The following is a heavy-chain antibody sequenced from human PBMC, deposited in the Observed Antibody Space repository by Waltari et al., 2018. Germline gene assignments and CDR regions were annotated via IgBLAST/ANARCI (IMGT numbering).Heavy chain of an antibody. J-gene: IGHJ4*02. D-gene: IGHD3-16*01. CDR1: GFTFDDYA. CDR2: ISWNSGSI. CDR3: AFLGGS. V-gene: IGHV3-9*01. Sequence: EVQLVESGGGLVQPGRSLRLSCAASGFTFDDYAMHWVRQAPGKGLEWVSGISWNSGSIGDADSVKGRVTISRDNAKNSLYLQMNSLRAEDTSLYYCAFLGGSWGQGTLVTVSS.